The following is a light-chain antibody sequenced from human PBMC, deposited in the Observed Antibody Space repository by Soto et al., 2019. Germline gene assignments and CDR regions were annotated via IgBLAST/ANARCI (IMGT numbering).Light chain of an antibody. CDR3: QKYNSAPWT. J-gene: IGKJ1*01. CDR2: DAS. Sequence: DIQMTQSPSTLSASVGDRVTITCRASQSISSLLSWYQQKPWKAPKLLIYDASSLESGVPSRFSGSGSGTEFTLTISSLQPEDGATYCCQKYNSAPWTFGQGTKVDIK. V-gene: IGKV1-5*01. CDR1: QSISSL.